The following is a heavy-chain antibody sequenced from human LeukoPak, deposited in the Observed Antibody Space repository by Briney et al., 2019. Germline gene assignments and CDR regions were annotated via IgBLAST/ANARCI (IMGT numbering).Heavy chain of an antibody. CDR2: IKQDGSEK. Sequence: PGGSLRLSCAASGFTFSSYWMSWVRQAPGKGLEWVANIKQDGSEKYYVDSVKGRFTISRDNAKNSLYLQMNSLRAEDTAVYYCAREVVGKGYSYGYVDYWGQGTLVTVSS. D-gene: IGHD5-18*01. J-gene: IGHJ4*02. CDR3: AREVVGKGYSYGYVDY. V-gene: IGHV3-7*01. CDR1: GFTFSSYW.